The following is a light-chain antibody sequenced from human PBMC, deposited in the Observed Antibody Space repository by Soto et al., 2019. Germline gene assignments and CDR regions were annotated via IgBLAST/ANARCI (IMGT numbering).Light chain of an antibody. Sequence: AIRMTQSPSSFSASTGDRVTITCRASQGISSYLAWYQQKPGKAPKLLIYAASTLQSGVPSRFSGSGSGTDFTLTISPLQSEDFSTYDCQQYYSYPRTSGHGTRWISN. J-gene: IGKJ1*01. CDR2: AAS. V-gene: IGKV1-8*01. CDR3: QQYYSYPRT. CDR1: QGISSY.